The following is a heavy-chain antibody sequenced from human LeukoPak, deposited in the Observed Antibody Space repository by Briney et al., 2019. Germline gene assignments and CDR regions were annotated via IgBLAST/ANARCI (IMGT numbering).Heavy chain of an antibody. D-gene: IGHD2-15*01. Sequence: SVKVSCKASGGTFSSYAISWVRQAPGQGLEWMGRIIPILGIANYAQKFQGRVTITADKSTSTAYMELSSLRSEDTAVYYCARLLGCSGGSCPNWGQGTLVTVSS. CDR2: IIPILGIA. J-gene: IGHJ4*02. CDR1: GGTFSSYA. CDR3: ARLLGCSGGSCPN. V-gene: IGHV1-69*04.